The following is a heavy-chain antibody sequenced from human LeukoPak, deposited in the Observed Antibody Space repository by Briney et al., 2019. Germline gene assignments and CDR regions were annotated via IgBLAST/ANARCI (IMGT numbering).Heavy chain of an antibody. Sequence: GGSQRLSCAASGFTFSSYWMSWVRQAPGKGLEWVANIKQDGSEKYYVDSVKGRFTISRDNAKNSLYLQMNSLRAEDTAVYYCARDRDSSGWRFDYWGQGTLVTVSS. D-gene: IGHD6-19*01. V-gene: IGHV3-7*03. CDR3: ARDRDSSGWRFDY. J-gene: IGHJ4*02. CDR2: IKQDGSEK. CDR1: GFTFSSYW.